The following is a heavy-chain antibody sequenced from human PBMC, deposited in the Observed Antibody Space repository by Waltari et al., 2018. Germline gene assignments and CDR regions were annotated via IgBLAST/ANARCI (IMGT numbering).Heavy chain of an antibody. V-gene: IGHV4-39*01. D-gene: IGHD1-26*01. CDR2: IYYSGGT. CDR1: GGSISSSSYY. J-gene: IGHJ6*03. CDR3: ARIVGATWGYYYYYMDV. Sequence: QLQLQESGPGLVKPSETLSLTCTVSGGSISSSSYYWGWIRQPPGKGLEWIGSIYYSGGTYYHPSLKSRVTISVDTSKNQFSLKLSSVTAADTAVYYCARIVGATWGYYYYYMDVWGKGTTVTVSS.